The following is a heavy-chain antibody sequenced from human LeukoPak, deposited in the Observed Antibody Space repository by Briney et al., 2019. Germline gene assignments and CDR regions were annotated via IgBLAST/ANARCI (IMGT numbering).Heavy chain of an antibody. Sequence: SGTLSLTCAVSGGSISSSNWWSWVRQPPGKGLEWIGEIYHSGSTDYNPSLKSRVTISVDKSKSQFSLKLSSVTAADTAVYYCASSGYDRAYNWFDPWGQGTLVTVPS. D-gene: IGHD5-12*01. CDR3: ASSGYDRAYNWFDP. V-gene: IGHV4-4*02. CDR1: GGSISSSNW. CDR2: IYHSGST. J-gene: IGHJ5*02.